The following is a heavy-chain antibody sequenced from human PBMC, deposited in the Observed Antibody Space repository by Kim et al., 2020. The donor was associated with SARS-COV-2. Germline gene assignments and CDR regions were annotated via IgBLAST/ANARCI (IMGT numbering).Heavy chain of an antibody. D-gene: IGHD2-8*02. CDR2: ISTYNGNT. V-gene: IGHV1-18*01. CDR3: ARDVVYGGNSFYGMDV. CDR1: GYTFINYG. Sequence: ASVKVSCKASGYTFINYGISWVRQAPGQGLEWMGWISTYNGNTNYAQKLQGRVTMTTDTSTSTAYMELRSLRSDDTAVYYCARDVVYGGNSFYGMDVWGQGTTVTVSS. J-gene: IGHJ6*02.